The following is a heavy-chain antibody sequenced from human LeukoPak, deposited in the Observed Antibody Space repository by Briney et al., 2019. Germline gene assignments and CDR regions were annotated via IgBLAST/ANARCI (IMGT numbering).Heavy chain of an antibody. J-gene: IGHJ3*02. D-gene: IGHD3-22*01. Sequence: PGGSLRLSCAASGFTLSSNAMSWVRQAPGKGLEWVSAISGGGGSTYYADSVKGRFTTSRDNSKNTLYLQMNSLRAEDTAVYYCAKVRYYYDSSGYAPLDIWGQGTMVTVSS. CDR1: GFTLSSNA. CDR2: ISGGGGST. CDR3: AKVRYYYDSSGYAPLDI. V-gene: IGHV3-23*01.